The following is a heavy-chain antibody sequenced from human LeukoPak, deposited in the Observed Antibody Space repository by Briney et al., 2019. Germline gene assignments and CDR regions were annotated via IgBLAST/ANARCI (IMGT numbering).Heavy chain of an antibody. CDR2: IYYRGNT. Sequence: SETLSLTCTVSGGSISSHYWSWIRQPPGKGLEWIGYIYYRGNTNYNPSLQTRVTISVDTSKNQFSLKLSSVTAADTAVYYCARGGVVGATLGHWGQGTLVTVSS. V-gene: IGHV4-59*11. D-gene: IGHD1-26*01. CDR3: ARGGVVGATLGH. J-gene: IGHJ1*01. CDR1: GGSISSHY.